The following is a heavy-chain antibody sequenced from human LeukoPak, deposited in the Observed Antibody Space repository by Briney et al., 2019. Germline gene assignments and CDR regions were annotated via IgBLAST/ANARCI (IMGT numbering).Heavy chain of an antibody. CDR3: AKDLIAAAGRGYYYYMDA. CDR2: ISYDGSNK. V-gene: IGHV3-30*04. D-gene: IGHD6-13*01. J-gene: IGHJ6*03. Sequence: PGGSLRLSCAASGFTFSSYAMHWVRQAPGKGLEWVAVISYDGSNKYYADSVKGRFTISRDNSKNTLYLQMNSLRAEDTAVYYCAKDLIAAAGRGYYYYMDAGGKGTTVTVS. CDR1: GFTFSSYA.